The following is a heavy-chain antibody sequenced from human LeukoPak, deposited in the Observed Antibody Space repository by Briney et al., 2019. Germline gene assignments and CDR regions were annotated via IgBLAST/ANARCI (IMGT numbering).Heavy chain of an antibody. CDR2: IIPIFGTA. CDR1: GGTFSSYA. Sequence: SVKVSCKASGGTFSSYAISWVRQAPGQGLEWMGRIIPIFGTANYAQKFQGRVTITTDESTSTAYMELSSLRSEDTTVYYCARDQMWESNWFDPWGQGTLVTVSS. J-gene: IGHJ5*02. CDR3: ARDQMWESNWFDP. V-gene: IGHV1-69*05. D-gene: IGHD1-26*01.